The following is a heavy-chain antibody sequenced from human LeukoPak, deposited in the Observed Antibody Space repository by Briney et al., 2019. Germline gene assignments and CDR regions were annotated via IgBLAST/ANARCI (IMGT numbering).Heavy chain of an antibody. J-gene: IGHJ4*02. V-gene: IGHV3-66*01. Sequence: GGSLILSCAASGFSVSTNYMSWVRQAPGKGLEWVSLIYSGGSRHYADSVKDRFTMSRDPSKNILYLQMNSLRAEDTAVYFCASGPYTVSSYAYWGQGTLVTVSS. D-gene: IGHD1-26*01. CDR3: ASGPYTVSSYAY. CDR1: GFSVSTNY. CDR2: IYSGGSR.